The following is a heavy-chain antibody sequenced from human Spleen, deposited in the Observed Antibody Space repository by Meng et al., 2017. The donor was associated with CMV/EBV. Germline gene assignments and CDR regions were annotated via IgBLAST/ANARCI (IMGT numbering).Heavy chain of an antibody. Sequence: GESLKISCVASGFTFSSYEMNWVRQAPGKGLEWVANIKFDGSEKHYMDSVKGRFTISRDNVENTLYLQMNSLRVEDTAIYYCARDTPGDWGQGTLVTVSS. CDR2: IKFDGSEK. D-gene: IGHD3-10*01. CDR3: ARDTPGD. J-gene: IGHJ4*02. V-gene: IGHV3-7*01. CDR1: GFTFSSYE.